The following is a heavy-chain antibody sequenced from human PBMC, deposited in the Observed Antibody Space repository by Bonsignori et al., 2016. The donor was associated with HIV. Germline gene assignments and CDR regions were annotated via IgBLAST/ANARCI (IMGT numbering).Heavy chain of an antibody. CDR2: IYYSGST. V-gene: IGHV4-59*01. J-gene: IGHJ4*02. Sequence: WIRQPPGKGLEWIGYIYYSGSTNYNPSLKSRVTISVDTSKNQFSLKLSSVTAADTAVYYCARGYSYGNDFDYWGQGTLVTVSS. D-gene: IGHD5-18*01. CDR3: ARGYSYGNDFDY.